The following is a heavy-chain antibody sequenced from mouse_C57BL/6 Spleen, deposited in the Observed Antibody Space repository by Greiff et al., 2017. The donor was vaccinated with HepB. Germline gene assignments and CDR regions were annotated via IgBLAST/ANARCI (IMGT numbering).Heavy chain of an antibody. Sequence: VKLQESGPGLVQPSQSLSITCTVSGFSLTSYGVHWVRQSPGKGLEWLGVIWSGGSTDYNAAFISRLSISKDNSKSQVFFKMNSLQADDTAIYYCARLPYYYAMDYWGQGTSVTVSS. CDR3: ARLPYYYAMDY. J-gene: IGHJ4*01. CDR2: IWSGGST. V-gene: IGHV2-2*01. D-gene: IGHD5-5*01. CDR1: GFSLTSYG.